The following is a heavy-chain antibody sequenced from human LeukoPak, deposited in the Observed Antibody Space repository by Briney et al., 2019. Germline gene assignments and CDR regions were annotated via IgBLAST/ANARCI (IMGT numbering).Heavy chain of an antibody. CDR2: IKQDGSEK. V-gene: IGHV3-7*02. Sequence: GGSLRLSCAASGFTFRSYWMSWVRQAPGKGLEWVANIKQDGSEKYYVDSVKGRFTISRDNAKNSLYLQMNSLRAADTAVYYCASFIRQQLVHTDFDYWGQGTLVTVSS. CDR3: ASFIRQQLVHTDFDY. CDR1: GFTFRSYW. D-gene: IGHD6-13*01. J-gene: IGHJ4*02.